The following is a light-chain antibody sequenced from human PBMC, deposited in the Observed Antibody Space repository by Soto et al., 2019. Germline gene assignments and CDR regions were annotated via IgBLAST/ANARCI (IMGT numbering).Light chain of an antibody. V-gene: IGLV2-23*02. Sequence: QSALTQPASVSGSPGQSITISCTGTSSDVGTYNLVSWYQQHPGKAPKLLISEDNKRPSGISNRFSGSKSGNTASLSISGLQAEDEADYYCCSYATINTVVFGTGTKVTVL. J-gene: IGLJ1*01. CDR3: CSYATINTVV. CDR1: SSDVGTYNL. CDR2: EDN.